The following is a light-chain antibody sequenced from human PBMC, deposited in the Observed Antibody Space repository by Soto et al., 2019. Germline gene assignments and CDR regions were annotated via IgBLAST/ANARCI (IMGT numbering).Light chain of an antibody. CDR2: EVS. CDR3: SSYAGSNNVV. J-gene: IGLJ2*01. CDR1: SSDVGGYNY. Sequence: QSALTQPPSASGSPGQSVTISCTGTSSDVGGYNYVSWYQQLPGKAPKLMIYEVSKRPSGVPDRFSGSKSGITASLTVSGLQAEDEADYYCSSYAGSNNVVFGGGTKVTVL. V-gene: IGLV2-8*01.